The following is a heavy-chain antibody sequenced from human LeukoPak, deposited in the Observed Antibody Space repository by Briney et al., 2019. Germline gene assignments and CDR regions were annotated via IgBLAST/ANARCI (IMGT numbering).Heavy chain of an antibody. CDR3: ARGKYYNILTGFSRGGYFDY. CDR2: ISSSSSYI. D-gene: IGHD3-9*01. V-gene: IGHV3-21*01. CDR1: GFTFSSYS. Sequence: GGSLRLSCAASGFTFSSYSMNWVRQAPGKGLEWVSSISSSSSYIYYADSVKGRFTISRDNAKNSLYLQMNSLIIEDTAVYYCARGKYYNILTGFSRGGYFDYWGQGTLVTVSS. J-gene: IGHJ4*02.